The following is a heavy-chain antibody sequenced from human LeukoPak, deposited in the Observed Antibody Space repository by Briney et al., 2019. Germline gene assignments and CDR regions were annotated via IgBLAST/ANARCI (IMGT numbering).Heavy chain of an antibody. Sequence: PGRSLRLSCAASGFTFSSYGMHWVRQAPGKGLEWVAVIWYDGSNKYYADSVKGRFTISRDNSKNTLYLQMNSLKAEDTAVYYCARDRSDRVSRTFDYWGQGTLVTVSS. CDR2: IWYDGSNK. CDR3: ARDRSDRVSRTFDY. CDR1: GFTFSSYG. D-gene: IGHD6-13*01. V-gene: IGHV3-33*01. J-gene: IGHJ4*02.